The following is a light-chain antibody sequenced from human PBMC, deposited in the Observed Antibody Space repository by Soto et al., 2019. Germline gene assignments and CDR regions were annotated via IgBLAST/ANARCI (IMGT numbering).Light chain of an antibody. CDR1: SSNIGSSY. V-gene: IGLV1-47*02. Sequence: QSVLTRPPSTSWTPGQRVTISCSGSSSNIGSSYVFWFQHLPGTAPKLLMYNNNQRPSGVPDRVSASKSGTSAPLAISGLRSEDEADYYCAAWDDRVSGYVFGTGTKVTVL. J-gene: IGLJ1*01. CDR3: AAWDDRVSGYV. CDR2: NNN.